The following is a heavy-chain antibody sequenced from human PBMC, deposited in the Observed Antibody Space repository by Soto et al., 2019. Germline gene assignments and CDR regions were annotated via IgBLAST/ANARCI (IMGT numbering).Heavy chain of an antibody. Sequence: ASVKVSCKVSGYTLTELSIHWVRQAPGKGLEWMGGFDPEDGETIYAQKFQGRVTMTEDTSTDTAYMELSSLRSEDTAVYYCATIAAAGTYYYYYYYGMDVWGQGTTVTVSS. CDR1: GYTLTELS. V-gene: IGHV1-24*01. D-gene: IGHD6-13*01. J-gene: IGHJ6*02. CDR3: ATIAAAGTYYYYYYYGMDV. CDR2: FDPEDGET.